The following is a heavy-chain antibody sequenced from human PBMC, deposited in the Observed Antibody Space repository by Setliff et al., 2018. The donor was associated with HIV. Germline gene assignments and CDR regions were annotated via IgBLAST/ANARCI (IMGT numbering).Heavy chain of an antibody. D-gene: IGHD3-10*01. CDR3: ARAFGSGSYRWFDP. Sequence: PSETLSLTCTVSGGSINSGHYYWSWTRQHPGKGLEWIGYIYYPGSTYYNPSLRSRLSISVDTSKNQFSLRLSSVTAADTAVYYCARAFGSGSYRWFDPWGQGTLVTVSS. J-gene: IGHJ5*02. V-gene: IGHV4-30-4*08. CDR2: IYYPGST. CDR1: GGSINSGHYY.